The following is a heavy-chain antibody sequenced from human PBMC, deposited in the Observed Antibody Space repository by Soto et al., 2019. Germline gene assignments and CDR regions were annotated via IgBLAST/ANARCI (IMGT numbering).Heavy chain of an antibody. D-gene: IGHD3-3*01. J-gene: IGHJ4*02. CDR2: ISYDGSNK. V-gene: IGHV3-30-3*01. CDR3: ARDSHVLRFLEGLFDY. Sequence: QVQLVESGGGVVQPGRSLRLSCAASGFTFSSYAMHWVRQAPGKGLEWVAVISYDGSNKYYADSVKGRFTISRDNSKSTLYLQMNSLRAEDTAVYYCARDSHVLRFLEGLFDYWGQGTLVTVSS. CDR1: GFTFSSYA.